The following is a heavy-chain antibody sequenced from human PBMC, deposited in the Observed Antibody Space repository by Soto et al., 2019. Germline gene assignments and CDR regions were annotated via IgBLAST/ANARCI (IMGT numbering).Heavy chain of an antibody. V-gene: IGHV1-2*04. Sequence: ASVKVSCKASGYTFTGYYMHWVRQAPGQGLEWMGWINPNSGGTNYAQKFQGWVTMTRDTSTSTAYMELSRLRSDDTAVYYCARDTLYSAHAFDIWGQGTMVTVSS. D-gene: IGHD2-15*01. J-gene: IGHJ3*02. CDR1: GYTFTGYY. CDR2: INPNSGGT. CDR3: ARDTLYSAHAFDI.